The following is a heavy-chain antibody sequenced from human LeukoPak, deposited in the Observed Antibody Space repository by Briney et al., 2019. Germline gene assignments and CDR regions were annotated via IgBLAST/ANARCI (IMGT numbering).Heavy chain of an antibody. CDR2: IRYDGNNK. Sequence: GGSLRLSCGASGFTFSSYGMHWVRQAPGKGLEWVAFIRYDGNNKYQPDSVKGRFTISRDNSKNTLYLQMNSLRAEDTAVYYCARRRWFDYWGQGTLVTVSS. CDR3: ARRRWFDY. J-gene: IGHJ4*02. CDR1: GFTFSSYG. D-gene: IGHD2-15*01. V-gene: IGHV3-30*02.